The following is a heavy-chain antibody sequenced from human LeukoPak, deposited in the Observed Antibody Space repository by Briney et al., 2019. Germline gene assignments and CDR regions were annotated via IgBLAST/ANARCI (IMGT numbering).Heavy chain of an antibody. D-gene: IGHD5-24*01. CDR3: ARRGCGGDGYCDAFDI. Sequence: GESLKISCKGSGYSFTSYWIGWVRQMPGKGLKWMGIIYPGDSDTTYSPSFQGQVTISADKSISTAYLQWSSVKASDTAMYYCARRGCGGDGYCDAFDIWGQGTMVTVSS. J-gene: IGHJ3*02. CDR2: IYPGDSDT. V-gene: IGHV5-51*01. CDR1: GYSFTSYW.